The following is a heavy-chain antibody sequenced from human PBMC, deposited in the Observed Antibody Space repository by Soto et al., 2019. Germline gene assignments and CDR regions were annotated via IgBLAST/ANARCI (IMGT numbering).Heavy chain of an antibody. CDR1: GYTFTAYY. J-gene: IGHJ6*02. D-gene: IGHD3-10*01. V-gene: IGHV1-2*02. Sequence: QVQLVQSGAEVKEPGDSVRVSCEASGYTFTAYYIHWVRQVPGQGLEWMGWINTKFGDTTYAQDFQGRVTLTRDMSISTVYMELSRLTSDDTAIYYFARNMDYLYGPGSGNGHGVWGQGTTVTVFS. CDR2: INTKFGDT. CDR3: ARNMDYLYGPGSGNGHGV.